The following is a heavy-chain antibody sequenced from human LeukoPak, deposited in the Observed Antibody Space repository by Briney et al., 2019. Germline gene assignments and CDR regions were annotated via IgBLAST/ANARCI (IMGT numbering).Heavy chain of an antibody. Sequence: PGGSLRLSCAASGFTFDDYGMSWVRQAPGKGLEWVSAISGSGGSTYYADSVKGRFTISRDNSKNTLYLQMNSLRAEDTAVYYCAKAQRSSQPTYFDYWGQGTLVTVSS. CDR3: AKAQRSSQPTYFDY. V-gene: IGHV3-23*01. D-gene: IGHD6-6*01. CDR2: ISGSGGST. J-gene: IGHJ4*02. CDR1: GFTFDDYG.